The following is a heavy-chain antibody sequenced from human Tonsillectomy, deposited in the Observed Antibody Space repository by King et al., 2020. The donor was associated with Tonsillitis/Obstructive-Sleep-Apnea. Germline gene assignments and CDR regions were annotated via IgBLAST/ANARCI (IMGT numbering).Heavy chain of an antibody. CDR1: GFTFDDYA. CDR3: ARGSLGSRSYYYFYYMDV. V-gene: IGHV3-20*04. J-gene: IGHJ6*03. CDR2: FNWNGGSV. Sequence: VQLVESGGGVVRPGGSLRLSCAASGFTFDDYAMSWVRQAPGKGLEWVSGFNWNGGSVVCAVSVKGRFTISRDNAKDSLYLQINSLRAEDTALYYCARGSLGSRSYYYFYYMDVWGKGTTVTVSS. D-gene: IGHD3-16*01.